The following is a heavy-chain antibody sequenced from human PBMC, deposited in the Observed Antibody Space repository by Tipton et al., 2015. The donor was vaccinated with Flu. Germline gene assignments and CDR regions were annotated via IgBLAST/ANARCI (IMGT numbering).Heavy chain of an antibody. Sequence: QVQLVQSGAEVKKPGASVKVSCKASGYTFTSYGISWVRQAPGQGLEWMGWISAYNGNTNYAQKLQGRVTMTTDTSTSTAYMELRSLRSDDTAVYYCAGDTSVVVVPAAIIIDYWGQGTLVTVSS. CDR3: AGDTSVVVVPAAIIIDY. CDR2: ISAYNGNT. V-gene: IGHV1-18*01. CDR1: GYTFTSYG. J-gene: IGHJ4*02. D-gene: IGHD2-2*02.